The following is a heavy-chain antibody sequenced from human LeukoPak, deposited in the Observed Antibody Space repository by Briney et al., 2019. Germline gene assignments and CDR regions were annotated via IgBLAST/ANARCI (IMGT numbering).Heavy chain of an antibody. CDR1: GGSISSYY. CDR2: IYYSGST. Sequence: SETLSLTCTVSGGSISSYYWSWIRQPPGKGLEWIGDIYYSGSTNYNPSLKSRVTISVDTSNNQFSLKLSSVTAADTAVYYCARAPTRASAFEVRGQGTMVTVSS. J-gene: IGHJ3*01. D-gene: IGHD1-14*01. V-gene: IGHV4-59*01. CDR3: ARAPTRASAFEV.